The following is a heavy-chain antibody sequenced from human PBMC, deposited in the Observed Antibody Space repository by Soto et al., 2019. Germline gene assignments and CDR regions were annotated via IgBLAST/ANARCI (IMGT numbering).Heavy chain of an antibody. CDR3: ARFGDFYGASMDV. J-gene: IGHJ6*02. CDR2: IHSGGRT. Sequence: EVQLVESGGGLIQPGGSLRLSCAASGFTVTNNYINWVRQAPGKGLEWVSVIHSGGRTYYADSVKGRFTISRDNSKNTLYLPMGGMRAEDTAVYFCARFGDFYGASMDVWGQGTTVTVSS. D-gene: IGHD2-21*02. CDR1: GFTVTNNY. V-gene: IGHV3-53*01.